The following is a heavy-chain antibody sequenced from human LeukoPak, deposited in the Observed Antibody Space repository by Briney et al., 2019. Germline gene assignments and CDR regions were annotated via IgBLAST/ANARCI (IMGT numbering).Heavy chain of an antibody. CDR1: GYTFTSYY. CDR3: ARGLDSNGYYAP. D-gene: IGHD3-22*01. J-gene: IGHJ5*02. Sequence: ASVKVSCKASGYTFTSYYMHWVRQAPGQGLEWMGIIDPSGDKTTYAQKFQGRVTMTRDTSTSTVYMELSSLRSEDTAVYYCARGLDSNGYYAPWGQGTLVTVSS. V-gene: IGHV1-46*01. CDR2: IDPSGDKT.